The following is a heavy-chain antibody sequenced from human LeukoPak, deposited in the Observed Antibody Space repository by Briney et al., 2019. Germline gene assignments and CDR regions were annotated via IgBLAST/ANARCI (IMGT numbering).Heavy chain of an antibody. CDR1: GGSINKYY. Sequence: KPSETLSLTCTVSGGSINKYYWSWIRQPPGKGLEWIGYIYYSGSTNYNPSLKSRVTISVDSSKNQFSLKLSSVTAADTAVYYCARSFDNSGYYYYGMDVWGQGTTVTVSS. CDR3: ARSFDNSGYYYYGMDV. V-gene: IGHV4-59*01. D-gene: IGHD3-22*01. CDR2: IYYSGST. J-gene: IGHJ6*02.